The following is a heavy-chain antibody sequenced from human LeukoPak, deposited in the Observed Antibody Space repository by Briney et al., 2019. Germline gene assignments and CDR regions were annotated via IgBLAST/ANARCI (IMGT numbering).Heavy chain of an antibody. D-gene: IGHD2-8*02. J-gene: IGHJ4*02. CDR1: GFTFSSYG. V-gene: IGHV3-33*01. CDR3: ARALSTGGRIDY. Sequence: PGGSLRLSCAASGFTFSSYGMHWVRQAPGKGLEWVAVIWYDGSNKYYADSVKGRFTISRDNSKNTLYLQMNSLRTEDTAVYYCARALSTGGRIDYWGQGTLVTVSS. CDR2: IWYDGSNK.